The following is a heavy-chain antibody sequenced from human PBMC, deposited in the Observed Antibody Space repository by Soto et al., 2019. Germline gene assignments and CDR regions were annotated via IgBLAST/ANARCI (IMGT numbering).Heavy chain of an antibody. V-gene: IGHV3-33*01. CDR2: IWYDGSNK. Sequence: GSLRLSCVGFGFSFSSYGMHWVRQAPGKGLEWVALIWYDGSNKYYADSVKGRFTISRHNSKNTLYLQMSSLRADDTAVYYCARAGGSTDYYYGMDVWGQGTTVTVSS. CDR3: ARAGGSTDYYYGMDV. J-gene: IGHJ6*02. CDR1: GFSFSSYG.